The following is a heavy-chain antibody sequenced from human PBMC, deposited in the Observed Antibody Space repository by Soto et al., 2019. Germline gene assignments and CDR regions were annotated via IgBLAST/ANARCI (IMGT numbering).Heavy chain of an antibody. CDR3: GRDRITMVRAYGIDV. V-gene: IGHV4-59*11. D-gene: IGHD3-10*01. Sequence: QLQLQESGPGLVKPSETLSLTCSVSGGSISSHYWSWIRQSPGKGLEWIGYIYYTGSTNYNPSLKSRVTMSLDTSKNQCSLKLNSVTAADTAVYYCGRDRITMVRAYGIDVWGQGTTVTVSS. CDR1: GGSISSHY. J-gene: IGHJ6*02. CDR2: IYYTGST.